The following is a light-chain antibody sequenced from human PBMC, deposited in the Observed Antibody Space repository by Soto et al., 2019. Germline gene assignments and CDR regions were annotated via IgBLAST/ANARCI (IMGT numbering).Light chain of an antibody. CDR3: GAWDSSLSAWV. V-gene: IGLV1-51*02. CDR1: TSNIGNNY. CDR2: ENN. J-gene: IGLJ3*02. Sequence: QSVLTQPPSVSAAPGEKVTISCSGSTSNIGNNYVSWYQQVPGTAPKLLIFENNKRPSGIPDRFSGSKSGTSATLGITGLQTGDEADYYCGAWDSSLSAWVFGGGTKPTVL.